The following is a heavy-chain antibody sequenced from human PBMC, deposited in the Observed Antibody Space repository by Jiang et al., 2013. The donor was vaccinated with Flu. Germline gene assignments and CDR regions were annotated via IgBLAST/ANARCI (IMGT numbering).Heavy chain of an antibody. CDR3: AKGEREPREGYQFDY. CDR2: ISSSSTYI. J-gene: IGHJ4*02. Sequence: MSWVRQAPGKGLEWVSSISSSSTYIYYADSVKGRFTISRDNAKNSLYLQMNSLRAEDTAVYYCAKGEREPREGYQFDYWGQGTLVTASS. V-gene: IGHV3-21*01. D-gene: IGHD2-2*01.